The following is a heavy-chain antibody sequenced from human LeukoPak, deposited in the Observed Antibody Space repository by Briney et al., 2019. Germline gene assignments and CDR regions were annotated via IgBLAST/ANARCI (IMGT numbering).Heavy chain of an antibody. CDR1: GYTFTSYG. V-gene: IGHV1-18*01. CDR3: AKVVRPDIVVVPALPRDYYYYYMDV. D-gene: IGHD2-2*01. J-gene: IGHJ6*03. Sequence: ASVKVFCKASGYTFTSYGISWVRQAPGQGLGWMGWISAYNGNTNYAQKLQGRVTMTTDTSTSTAYMELRSLRSDDTAVYYYAKVVRPDIVVVPALPRDYYYYYMDVWGKGTTVTVSS. CDR2: ISAYNGNT.